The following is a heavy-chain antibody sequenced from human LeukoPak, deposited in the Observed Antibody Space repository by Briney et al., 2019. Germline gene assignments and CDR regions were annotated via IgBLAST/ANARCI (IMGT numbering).Heavy chain of an antibody. D-gene: IGHD3-22*01. CDR1: GGTFSSYA. V-gene: IGHV1-69*04. Sequence: ASVKVSCKASGGTFSSYAISWVRQAPGQGLEWMGRIIPILGIANYAQKFQGRVTTTADKSTSTAYMELSSLRSEDTAVYYCARDVYYDSSGYYYYYYYYGMDVWGQGTTVTVSS. J-gene: IGHJ6*02. CDR2: IIPILGIA. CDR3: ARDVYYDSSGYYYYYYYYGMDV.